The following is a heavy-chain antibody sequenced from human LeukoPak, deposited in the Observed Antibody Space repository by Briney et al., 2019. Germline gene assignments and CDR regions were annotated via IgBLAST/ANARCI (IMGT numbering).Heavy chain of an antibody. D-gene: IGHD3-22*01. CDR3: ARDLIHYDSSGYLDY. Sequence: GTSLRLSCAASGFTFSSYAMHWVRQAPGKGLEWVAVISYDESTKYYADSVKGRFTISRDNSKNTLYLRMNSLRAEDTAVYYCARDLIHYDSSGYLDYWGQGTLVTVSS. V-gene: IGHV3-30-3*01. CDR2: ISYDESTK. CDR1: GFTFSSYA. J-gene: IGHJ4*02.